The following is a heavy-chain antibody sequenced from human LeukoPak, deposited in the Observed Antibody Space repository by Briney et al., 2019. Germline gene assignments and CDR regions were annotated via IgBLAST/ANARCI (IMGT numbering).Heavy chain of an antibody. Sequence: PSETLSLTCTVSGGSISSYYWSWIRQPPGKGLEWIGYIYYSGSTNYNPSLKSRVTISVDTSKNQFSLKLSSVTAADTAVYYCARESSYGDYEVNWFDPWGQGTLVTVSS. V-gene: IGHV4-59*01. CDR2: IYYSGST. D-gene: IGHD4-17*01. CDR3: ARESSYGDYEVNWFDP. J-gene: IGHJ5*02. CDR1: GGSISSYY.